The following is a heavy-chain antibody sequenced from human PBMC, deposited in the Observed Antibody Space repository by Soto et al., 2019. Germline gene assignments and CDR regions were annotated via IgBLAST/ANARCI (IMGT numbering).Heavy chain of an antibody. CDR3: ASAGGSSSSQADGMDV. CDR2: IYPGDSDT. CDR1: GYSFTSYW. V-gene: IGHV5-51*01. D-gene: IGHD6-6*01. J-gene: IGHJ6*01. Sequence: GDSLKISCKGSGYSFTSYWIGWVRQMPGKGLEWMGIIYPGDSDTRYSPSFQGQVTISADKSISTGYLQWSSLKASDTAMYYSASAGGSSSSQADGMDVCRKGTRVTVSS.